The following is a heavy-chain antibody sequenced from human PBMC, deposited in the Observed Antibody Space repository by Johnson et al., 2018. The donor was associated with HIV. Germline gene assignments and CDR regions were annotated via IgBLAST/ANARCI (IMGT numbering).Heavy chain of an antibody. V-gene: IGHV3-48*04. CDR3: ARGRALRALYAFDI. Sequence: VQLVESGGGLVQPGGSLRLSCAASGFTVSSNYMSWVRQAPGKGLEWVSGISWNRRTIGYVDSVKGRFTISRDNAKKSLYLQMNSLRAEDTAVYYCARGRALRALYAFDIWGQGTMVTVSS. CDR1: GFTVSSNY. CDR2: ISWNRRTI. D-gene: IGHD4-17*01. J-gene: IGHJ3*02.